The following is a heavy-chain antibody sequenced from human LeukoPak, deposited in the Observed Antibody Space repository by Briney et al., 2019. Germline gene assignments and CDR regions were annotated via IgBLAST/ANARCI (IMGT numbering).Heavy chain of an antibody. CDR1: GGSISSSSYY. CDR2: IYYSGST. D-gene: IGHD6-13*01. Sequence: SETLSLTCTVSGGSISSSSYYWGWIRQPPGKGLEWIGSIYYSGSTYYNPSLKSRVTISVDTSKNQFSLKLSSVTAADTAVYYCARQNSGYSAGRPFDYWGQGTLVTVSS. J-gene: IGHJ4*02. CDR3: ARQNSGYSAGRPFDY. V-gene: IGHV4-39*01.